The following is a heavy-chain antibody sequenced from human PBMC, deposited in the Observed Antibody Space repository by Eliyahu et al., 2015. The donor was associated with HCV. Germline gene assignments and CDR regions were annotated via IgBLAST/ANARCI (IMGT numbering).Heavy chain of an antibody. CDR1: GYTFTTYA. J-gene: IGHJ2*01. CDR3: ARQRRASNYWFLDL. Sequence: QVQLVQSGSELKEPGASVKVSCKASGYTFTTYAINWVRQAPGQRPEWMGLINTDTGNPXYAPGFTGRFVFSLDTSVSTSYLQISSLKAEDTAVYYCARQRRASNYWFLDLWGRGTLVTVSS. V-gene: IGHV7-4-1*02. CDR2: INTDTGNP.